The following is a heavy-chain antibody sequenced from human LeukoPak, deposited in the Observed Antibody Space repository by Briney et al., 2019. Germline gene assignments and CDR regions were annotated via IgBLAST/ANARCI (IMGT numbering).Heavy chain of an antibody. J-gene: IGHJ6*03. CDR2: ISWDGGST. Sequence: GGSLRLSCAASGFTFDDYAMHWVRQAPGKGLEWVSLISWDGGSTHYADSVEGRFTISRDNRENSLYLQMNSLRPEDTALYYCAKDRAARGRGNYFYMDVWGKGTTVTVSS. CDR3: AKDRAARGRGNYFYMDV. CDR1: GFTFDDYA. V-gene: IGHV3-43D*03. D-gene: IGHD2/OR15-2a*01.